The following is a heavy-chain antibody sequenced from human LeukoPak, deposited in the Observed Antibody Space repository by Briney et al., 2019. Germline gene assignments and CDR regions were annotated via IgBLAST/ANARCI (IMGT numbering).Heavy chain of an antibody. CDR2: ISSSSSTI. CDR3: ARERGVEGHYYYGMDV. V-gene: IGHV3-48*02. D-gene: IGHD3-3*01. CDR1: GFTFSSYG. Sequence: GGSLRLACAASGFTFSSYGITWVRQAPGKGLEWVSYISSSSSTIYYADSVKGRFTISRDNAKNSLYLQMNSLRDEDTAVYYCARERGVEGHYYYGMDVWGQGTTVTVSS. J-gene: IGHJ6*02.